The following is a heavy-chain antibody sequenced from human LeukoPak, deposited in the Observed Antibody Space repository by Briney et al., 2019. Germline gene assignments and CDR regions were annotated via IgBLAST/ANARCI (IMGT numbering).Heavy chain of an antibody. V-gene: IGHV1-69*06. J-gene: IGHJ6*04. CDR3: ARDGGRTMVRGVTRRGMDV. Sequence: SVTVSCKASGGTLSCYAISWVRQPPGRGREWMGGIIPMFGTANYAQKFQGRVTITADKSTRTAYMELSSLRSEDTDVYYCARDGGRTMVRGVTRRGMDVWGKGTTVTVSS. D-gene: IGHD3-10*01. CDR1: GGTLSCYA. CDR2: IIPMFGTA.